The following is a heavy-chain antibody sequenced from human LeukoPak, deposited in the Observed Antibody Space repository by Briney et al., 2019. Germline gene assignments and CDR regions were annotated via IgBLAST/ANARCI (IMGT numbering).Heavy chain of an antibody. CDR3: ARGVRYCSGGSCYAEWGMDV. J-gene: IGHJ6*02. CDR1: GGSFSGYY. CDR2: INHSGST. D-gene: IGHD2-15*01. V-gene: IGHV4-34*01. Sequence: SETLSLTCAVYGGSFSGYYWSWIRQPPGKGLEWIGEINHSGSTNYNPSLKSRVTISVDTSKNQFSLKLSSVTAADTAVYYCARGVRYCSGGSCYAEWGMDVWGQGTTVTVFS.